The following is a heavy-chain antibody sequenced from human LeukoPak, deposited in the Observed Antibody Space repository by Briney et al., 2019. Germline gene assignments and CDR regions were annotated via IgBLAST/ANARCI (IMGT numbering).Heavy chain of an antibody. CDR3: ARHGSITMVRGRLRYYYMDV. D-gene: IGHD3-10*01. V-gene: IGHV3-53*01. CDR1: GFTVGSNY. J-gene: IGHJ6*03. CDR2: IYSGGST. Sequence: PGGSLRLSCAASGFTVGSNYMSWVRQAPGKGLEWVSVIYSGGSTYYADSVKGRFTISRDNSKNTLYLQMNSLRAEDTAVYYCARHGSITMVRGRLRYYYMDVWGKGTTVTISS.